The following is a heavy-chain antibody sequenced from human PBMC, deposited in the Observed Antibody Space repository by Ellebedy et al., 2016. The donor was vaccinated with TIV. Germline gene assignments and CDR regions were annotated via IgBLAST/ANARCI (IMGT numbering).Heavy chain of an antibody. CDR2: IKSKTDGGAA. CDR1: GFTFSNAW. CDR3: TTVYRYNYDSV. D-gene: IGHD5-18*01. Sequence: GGSLRLSCAASGFTFSNAWMNWVRQAPGKGLEWVGRIKSKTDGGAADYAAPVKGRLTISRDVSKNTLYLQMNSLKTEDTAVYFCTTVYRYNYDSVWGQGTLVTVSS. J-gene: IGHJ4*02. V-gene: IGHV3-15*01.